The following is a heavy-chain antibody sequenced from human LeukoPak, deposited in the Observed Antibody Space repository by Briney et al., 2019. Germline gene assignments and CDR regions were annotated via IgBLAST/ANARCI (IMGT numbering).Heavy chain of an antibody. CDR3: ITNGGGDSGYGNFDY. Sequence: GRSLRLSCAVSGFTFDGYAMHWVRQVPGKGLEWVAGISWNSDTRGYVESVKGRFTISGDNARNSLYLQMNSLRAEDTAVYYCITNGGGDSGYGNFDYWGEGTLVTASS. CDR1: GFTFDGYA. CDR2: ISWNSDTR. D-gene: IGHD5-12*01. J-gene: IGHJ4*02. V-gene: IGHV3-9*01.